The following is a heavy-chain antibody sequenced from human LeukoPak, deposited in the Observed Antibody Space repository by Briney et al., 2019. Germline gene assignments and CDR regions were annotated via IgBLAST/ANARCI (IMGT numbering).Heavy chain of an antibody. CDR3: AKDGYCSGGRCYSDAFDI. Sequence: GGSLRLSCAASGFTFSSYAMSWVRQAPGKGLEWVSAISGSGGSTYYADSVKGRFTISRDSSKNTLYLQMNSLRAEDTAVYYCAKDGYCSGGRCYSDAFDIWGQGTMVTVSS. J-gene: IGHJ3*02. CDR2: ISGSGGST. CDR1: GFTFSSYA. V-gene: IGHV3-23*01. D-gene: IGHD2-15*01.